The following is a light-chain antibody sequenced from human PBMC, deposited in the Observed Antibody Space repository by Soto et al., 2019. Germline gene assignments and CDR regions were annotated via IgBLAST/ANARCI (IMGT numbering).Light chain of an antibody. CDR2: AAS. V-gene: IGKV1-39*01. Sequence: DIQMTESPSSLSASVGDRVTITCRASQSISSYLNWYQQKPGKAPKLLIYAASSLQSGVPSRFSGSGSGTDFTLTISSLQPEDFATYYCQQANSFPITFGQGTRLDIK. CDR1: QSISSY. CDR3: QQANSFPIT. J-gene: IGKJ5*01.